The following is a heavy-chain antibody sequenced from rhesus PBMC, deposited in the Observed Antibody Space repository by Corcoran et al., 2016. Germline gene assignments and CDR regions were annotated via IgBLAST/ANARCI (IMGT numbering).Heavy chain of an antibody. J-gene: IGHJ4*01. V-gene: IGHV4-165*01. D-gene: IGHD4-23*01. CDR2: ISGSSGST. CDR3: ARRSIHDH. CDR1: GSSFRRFS. Sequence: QVQLQESGPGLVKPSETRALPCPCSGSSFRRFSWGWIRQPPGQGLEWIGYISGSSGSTDYNPSLKSRVTISTDTSKNQFSLKLSSVTAADTAVYYCARRSIHDHWGQGVLVTVSS.